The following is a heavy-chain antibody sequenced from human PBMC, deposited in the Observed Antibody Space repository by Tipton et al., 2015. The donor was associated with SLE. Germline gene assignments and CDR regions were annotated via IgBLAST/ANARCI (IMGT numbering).Heavy chain of an antibody. Sequence: TLSLTCAVYGGSFSGYSWGWIRQPPGKGLEWIGTIYFSGTSYYNPSLQSRVIISVDTSKNQFSLKLSSVTAADTAFYYCARLRSDWQMTDYYFDYWGQGTLVTVSS. CDR2: IYFSGTS. CDR1: GGSFSGYS. CDR3: ARLRSDWQMTDYYFDY. J-gene: IGHJ4*02. D-gene: IGHD6-19*01. V-gene: IGHV4-34*01.